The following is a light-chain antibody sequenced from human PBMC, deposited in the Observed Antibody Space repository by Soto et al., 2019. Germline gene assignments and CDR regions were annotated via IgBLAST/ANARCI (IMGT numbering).Light chain of an antibody. Sequence: QSVLTQPRSVSGSPGQSVTISCTGTSSDVGGYNYASWYQHHPGKAPKLMIYDVTKRPSGVPDRFSGSKSGYTASLTISGLQAEDEADYYCCSYAGSYTRSVFGGGTKLTVL. CDR1: SSDVGGYNY. CDR2: DVT. V-gene: IGLV2-11*01. J-gene: IGLJ2*01. CDR3: CSYAGSYTRSV.